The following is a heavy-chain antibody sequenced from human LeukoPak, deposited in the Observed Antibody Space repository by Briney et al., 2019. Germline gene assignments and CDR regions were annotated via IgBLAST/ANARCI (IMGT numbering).Heavy chain of an antibody. Sequence: SETLSLTCTVSGYSISSGYYWGWIRQPPGKGLEWIGSIYHSGSTYYNPSLKSRVTISVDESKNQFSLKLSSVTAADTAVYYCARGSYRANAFDIWGQGTMVTVSS. CDR2: IYHSGST. J-gene: IGHJ3*02. CDR3: ARGSYRANAFDI. CDR1: GYSISSGYY. D-gene: IGHD5-18*01. V-gene: IGHV4-38-2*02.